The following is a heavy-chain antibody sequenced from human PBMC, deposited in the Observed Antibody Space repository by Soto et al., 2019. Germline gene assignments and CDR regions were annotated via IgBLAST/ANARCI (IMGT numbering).Heavy chain of an antibody. J-gene: IGHJ3*02. CDR1: GYTFTKYA. CDR3: AREHYYDGSGYYYLGAYDI. V-gene: IGHV1-3*01. D-gene: IGHD3-22*01. CDR2: FNAGNGNT. Sequence: ASVKVSCKASGYTFTKYAMHWVRQAPGQRLEWMGWFNAGNGNTRYSQKFQGRVTITRDTSASTAYMELSSLRSEDTAVYYCAREHYYDGSGYYYLGAYDIWGQGTMVTVSS.